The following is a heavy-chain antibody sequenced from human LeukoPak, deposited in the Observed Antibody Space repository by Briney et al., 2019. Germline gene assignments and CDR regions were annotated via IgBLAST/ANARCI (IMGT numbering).Heavy chain of an antibody. J-gene: IGHJ4*02. V-gene: IGHV3-48*03. Sequence: TGGSLRLSCAVSGFTCNNFEMNWVRQAPGKGLEWVSYIDISGTSIYYADSVKGRFTISRDNAKNSLYLQMNSLRAEDTGLYYCVGGRGWLPDFWGQGTLVTVSS. CDR2: IDISGTSI. CDR1: GFTCNNFE. CDR3: VGGRGWLPDF. D-gene: IGHD6-19*01.